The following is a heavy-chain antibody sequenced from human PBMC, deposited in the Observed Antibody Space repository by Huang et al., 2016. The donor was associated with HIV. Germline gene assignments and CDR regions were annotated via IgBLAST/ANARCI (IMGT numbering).Heavy chain of an antibody. CDR1: GSSISDYY. CDR2: VSTSGCP. CDR3: ARDLLKSRIDVSDI. Sequence: QVQLQESGPGLVKPSEALSLTCTVSGSSISDYYWSWIRQSAGKGLEWIGRVSTSGCPNYSPSLKSRVSLSVDMSKNQFSLRLSSVTAADAAIYYCARDLLKSRIDVSDIWGQGTMVTVSS. V-gene: IGHV4-4*07. J-gene: IGHJ3*02.